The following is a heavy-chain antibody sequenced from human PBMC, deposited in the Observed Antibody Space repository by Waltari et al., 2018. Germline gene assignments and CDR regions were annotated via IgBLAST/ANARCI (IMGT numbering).Heavy chain of an antibody. CDR2: INHSGST. J-gene: IGHJ5*02. CDR1: GGSFSAYY. CDR3: ARGAAAGTGKWFDP. D-gene: IGHD6-13*01. Sequence: QVQLQQWGAGLLKPSETLSLTCAVYGGSFSAYYWSWIRQPPGKGLEWIGEINHSGSTNYNPSLKSRVTISVDTSKNQFSLKLSSVTAADTAVYYCARGAAAGTGKWFDPWGQGTLVTVSS. V-gene: IGHV4-34*01.